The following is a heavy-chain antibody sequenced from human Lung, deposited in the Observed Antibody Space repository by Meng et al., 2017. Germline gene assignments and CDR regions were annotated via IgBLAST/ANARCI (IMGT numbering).Heavy chain of an antibody. CDR3: ARGPTTMAHDFDY. V-gene: IGHV4-34*01. J-gene: IGHJ4*02. D-gene: IGHD4-11*01. Sequence: QVQLQQGGAGLLKPSETLSLTCVVSGGSFSDYYWSWIRQPPGKGLEWIGEINHSGSTNYNPSLESRATISVDTSQNNLSLKLSSVTAADSAVYYCARGPTTMAHDFDYWGQGTLVTVS. CDR1: GGSFSDYY. CDR2: INHSGST.